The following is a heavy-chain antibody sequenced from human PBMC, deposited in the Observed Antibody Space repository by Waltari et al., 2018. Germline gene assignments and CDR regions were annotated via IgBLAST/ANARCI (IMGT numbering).Heavy chain of an antibody. CDR3: ARGLLGIDACDI. CDR1: GYTFTGSY. D-gene: IGHD7-27*01. CDR2: INPNSGGT. J-gene: IGHJ3*02. Sequence: QVQLVQSGAEVKKPGASVKVSCKASGYTFTGSYMHWVRQAPGQGLEWMRRINPNSGGTNYAQKFQGRVTMTRDTSIGTAYMELSRLRSDDTAVYYCARGLLGIDACDIWGQGTMVTVSS. V-gene: IGHV1-2*06.